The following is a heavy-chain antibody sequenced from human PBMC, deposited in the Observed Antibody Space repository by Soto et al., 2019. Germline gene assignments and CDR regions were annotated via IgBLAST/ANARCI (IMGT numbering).Heavy chain of an antibody. V-gene: IGHV1-3*01. D-gene: IGHD4-17*01. J-gene: IGHJ6*02. CDR2: INAGNGNT. CDR3: ARDHYGGKRRGYYYYGMDV. Sequence: ASVKGSCKASGYSFTSYAMHWGRQAPGQSLEWMGCINAGNGNTKYSQKFQGRVTITRDTSASTAYMELSSLGSEDTAVYYCARDHYGGKRRGYYYYGMDVWGQGTTVTVSS. CDR1: GYSFTSYA.